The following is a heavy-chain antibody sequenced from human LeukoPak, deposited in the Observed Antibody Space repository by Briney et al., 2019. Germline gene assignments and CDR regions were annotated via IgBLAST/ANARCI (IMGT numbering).Heavy chain of an antibody. D-gene: IGHD5-18*01. CDR2: IYHSGST. CDR3: ARAVLSRGYSYGWYYYGMDV. Sequence: SETLSLTCAVSGGSISSSNWWRGGRLPPGKGLEGIGEIYHSGSTNYNPSLKSRVTISGDKSKNQLSLKLSCVTAADTAVYYCARAVLSRGYSYGWYYYGMDVWGQGTTVTVSS. CDR1: GGSISSSNW. J-gene: IGHJ6*02. V-gene: IGHV4-4*02.